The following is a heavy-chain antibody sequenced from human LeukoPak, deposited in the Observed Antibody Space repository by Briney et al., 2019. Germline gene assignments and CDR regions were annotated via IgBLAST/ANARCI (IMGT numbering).Heavy chain of an antibody. CDR1: GYSISSGYY. CDR3: ARHFPYGSGSYLYYMDV. CDR2: IYYSGST. J-gene: IGHJ6*03. Sequence: PSETLSLTCTVSGYSISSGYYWGWIRQPPGKGLEWIGSIYYSGSTYYNPSLKSRVTISVDTSKNQFSLKLSSVTAADTAVYYCARHFPYGSGSYLYYMDVWGKGTTVTISS. D-gene: IGHD3-10*01. V-gene: IGHV4-38-2*02.